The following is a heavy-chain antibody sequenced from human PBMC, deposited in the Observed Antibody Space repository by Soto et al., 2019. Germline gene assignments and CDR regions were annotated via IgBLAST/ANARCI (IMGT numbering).Heavy chain of an antibody. CDR2: FYYSGST. Sequence: SEPLSLTCTVSGGSISSTSYYWGWIRQPPGRGLEWIGSFYYSGSTYYNPSLKSRVIISVDTSKNQFSLKLSSVTAADTAVYYCARRNWGLEKPYYYYGMDVWGQGTTVT. V-gene: IGHV4-39*01. CDR1: GGSISSTSYY. J-gene: IGHJ6*02. CDR3: ARRNWGLEKPYYYYGMDV. D-gene: IGHD3-16*01.